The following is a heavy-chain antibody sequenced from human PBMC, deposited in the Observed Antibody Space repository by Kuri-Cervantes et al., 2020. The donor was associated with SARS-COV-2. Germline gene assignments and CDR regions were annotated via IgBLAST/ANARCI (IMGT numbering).Heavy chain of an antibody. J-gene: IGHJ4*02. Sequence: ASVKVSCKASGYTFTGYYTHWVRQAPGQGLEWKGWINPNSGGTNYAQKFQGWVTMTRDTSISTAYMELSRLRSDDTAVYYCARGLDTAMAYYFDYWGQGTLVTVSS. D-gene: IGHD5-18*01. CDR3: ARGLDTAMAYYFDY. V-gene: IGHV1-2*04. CDR2: INPNSGGT. CDR1: GYTFTGYY.